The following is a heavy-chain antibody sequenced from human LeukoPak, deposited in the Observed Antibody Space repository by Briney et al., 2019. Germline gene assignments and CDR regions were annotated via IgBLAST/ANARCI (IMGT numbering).Heavy chain of an antibody. CDR1: GFTFSSSA. Sequence: PGGSLRLSCAASGFTFSSSAMSWVRQVPGKGLEWVSGISASGGSTYYADSVRGRFTISRDNSKNTLYLQMNSLRAEDTAVYYCAKAARWFDFDYWGQGTLVTVSS. CDR3: AKAARWFDFDY. CDR2: ISASGGST. D-gene: IGHD4-23*01. V-gene: IGHV3-23*01. J-gene: IGHJ4*02.